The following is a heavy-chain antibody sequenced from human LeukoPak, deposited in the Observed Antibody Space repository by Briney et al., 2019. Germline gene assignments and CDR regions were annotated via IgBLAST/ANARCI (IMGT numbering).Heavy chain of an antibody. J-gene: IGHJ4*02. CDR3: ARVRGGGLQLWAFDY. V-gene: IGHV4-59*01. D-gene: IGHD5-18*01. Sequence: PSETLSLTCTVSGGSISSYYWSWIRQPPGKGLEWIGYIYYNGGTNYNPSLKSRVTISVDTSKSQFSLKLTSVTAADTAMYYCARVRGGGLQLWAFDYWGQGTLVTVSS. CDR2: IYYNGGT. CDR1: GGSISSYY.